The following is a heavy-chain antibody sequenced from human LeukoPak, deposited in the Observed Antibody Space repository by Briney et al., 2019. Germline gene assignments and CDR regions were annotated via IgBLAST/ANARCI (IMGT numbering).Heavy chain of an antibody. V-gene: IGHV4-59*01. CDR1: GGSISSYY. J-gene: IGHJ3*02. CDR3: ARALWNDYDAFDI. D-gene: IGHD1-1*01. Sequence: PSETLSLTCTVSGGSISSYYWSWIRQPPGKGLEWIGYIYYSGSTNYNPSLKSRVTISVDTSKNQFSLKLSSVTAADTAVYYCARALWNDYDAFDIWGQGTMVTVSS. CDR2: IYYSGST.